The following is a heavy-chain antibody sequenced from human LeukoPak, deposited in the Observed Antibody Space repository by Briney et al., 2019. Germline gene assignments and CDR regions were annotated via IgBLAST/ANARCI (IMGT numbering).Heavy chain of an antibody. CDR3: VRLWDSSGFFGY. CDR2: IQKDGSEK. D-gene: IGHD3-22*01. CDR1: GFTFSNYW. V-gene: IGHV3-7*01. J-gene: IGHJ4*02. Sequence: PGGSLRLSCVASGFTFSNYWMSWVRQAPGKGLEWVANIQKDGSEKHHVASVEGRFTISRDNAENSLFLQLNSLRVGDTAVYYCVRLWDSSGFFGYWGQGALVTVSS.